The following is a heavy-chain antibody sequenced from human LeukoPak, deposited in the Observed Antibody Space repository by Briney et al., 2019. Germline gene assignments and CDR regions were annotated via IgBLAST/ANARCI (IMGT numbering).Heavy chain of an antibody. D-gene: IGHD1-26*01. V-gene: IGHV3-74*01. CDR2: IDAGGSST. CDR3: AKDIGWELLGEFDY. J-gene: IGHJ4*02. CDR1: GFTFSNHW. Sequence: QPGGSLRLSCAASGFTFSNHWMHWVRQVPGKGLVWVSRIDAGGSSTSYADSVKGRFSISRDNAKNSLYLQMNSLRAEDTALYYCAKDIGWELLGEFDYWGQGTLVTVSS.